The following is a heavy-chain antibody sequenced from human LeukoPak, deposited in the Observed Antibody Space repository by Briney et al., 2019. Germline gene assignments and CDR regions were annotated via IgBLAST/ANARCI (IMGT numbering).Heavy chain of an antibody. J-gene: IGHJ4*02. Sequence: ASETLSLTCTVSGGSISSGGYYWSWIRQHPGKGLEWIGYIYYSGSTYYNPSLKSRVTISVDTSKNQFSLKLSSVTAADTAVYYCARAAYYGSGSLKIHFDYWGQGTLVTVSS. V-gene: IGHV4-31*03. D-gene: IGHD3-10*01. CDR3: ARAAYYGSGSLKIHFDY. CDR2: IYYSGST. CDR1: GGSISSGGYY.